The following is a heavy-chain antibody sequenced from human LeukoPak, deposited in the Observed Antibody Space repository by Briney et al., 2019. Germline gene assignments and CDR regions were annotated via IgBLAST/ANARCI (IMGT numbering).Heavy chain of an antibody. V-gene: IGHV4-31*03. J-gene: IGHJ4*02. CDR3: ARFLVVPGLHEFYFDS. CDR1: GGSITSVGYS. D-gene: IGHD2-2*01. CDR2: IYYRGIT. Sequence: SQTLSLTCTISGGSITSVGYSWNWIRQLPGKGLEWIGNIYYRGITYYNPSLKSRVTISADTSKTHFSLTLNSVTAADTAVYYCARFLVVPGLHEFYFDSWGQGTLVAVSS.